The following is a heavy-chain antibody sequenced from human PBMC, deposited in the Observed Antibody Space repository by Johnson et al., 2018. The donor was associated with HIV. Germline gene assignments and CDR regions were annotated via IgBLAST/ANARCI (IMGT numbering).Heavy chain of an antibody. CDR2: MGTAGDT. CDR1: GFTFSNYD. J-gene: IGHJ3*02. V-gene: IGHV3-13*01. Sequence: VQLVESGGDWVQRGGSLKLSCAASGFTFSNYDIHWVRQATGKGLEWVSTMGTAGDTYYAGSVKGRFTVSRENAKNSLYLQMNSLRAEDTAVYYCARDSTAGPDKGLDYVGAFDIWGQGTMVTVSS. CDR3: ARDSTAGPDKGLDYVGAFDI. D-gene: IGHD4-17*01.